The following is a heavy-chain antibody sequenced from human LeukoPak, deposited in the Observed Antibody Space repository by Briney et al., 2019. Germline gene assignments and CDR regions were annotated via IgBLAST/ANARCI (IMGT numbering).Heavy chain of an antibody. CDR2: IYPVDSDT. CDR3: AGLPKFDSSGPYSRTFDY. CDR1: GYTFSSYW. J-gene: IGHJ4*02. Sequence: GESLKISCKGSGYTFSSYWIGWVRQMPGKGLEWMGIIYPVDSDTRYSPSFQGQVTISADKSISTAYLQWSSLEASDTAMYFCAGLPKFDSSGPYSRTFDYWGQGTLVTVSS. D-gene: IGHD3-22*01. V-gene: IGHV5-51*01.